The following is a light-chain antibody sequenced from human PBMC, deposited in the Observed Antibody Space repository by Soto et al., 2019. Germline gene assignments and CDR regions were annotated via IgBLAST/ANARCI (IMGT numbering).Light chain of an antibody. CDR1: SSNIGSNA. CDR2: SNN. Sequence: QSVLTQPPSASGTPGQRVTISCSGSSSNIGSNAVSWYQQIPGAAPKLLMYSNNQRPSGVPDRFSGSKSGTSGSLAISGLQSEDETDYYCAAWDDSLNGLVFGGGTKLTVL. V-gene: IGLV1-44*01. J-gene: IGLJ2*01. CDR3: AAWDDSLNGLV.